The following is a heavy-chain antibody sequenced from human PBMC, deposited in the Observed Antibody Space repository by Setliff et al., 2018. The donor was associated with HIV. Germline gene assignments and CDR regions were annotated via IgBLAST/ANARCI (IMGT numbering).Heavy chain of an antibody. CDR1: GFTFSKYW. Sequence: QPGGSLRLSCAASGFTFSKYWMHWVRQAPGQGLVWVSGINNDTTITTYADSVKGRFSISRDNAKNTLYLQMNGLRGEDTAVYYCVMFSASSGWGQGTQVTVSS. V-gene: IGHV3-74*01. D-gene: IGHD6-6*01. J-gene: IGHJ4*02. CDR2: INNDTTIT. CDR3: VMFSASSG.